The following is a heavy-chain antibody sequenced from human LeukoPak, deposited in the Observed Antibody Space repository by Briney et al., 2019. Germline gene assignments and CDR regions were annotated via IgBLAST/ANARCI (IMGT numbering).Heavy chain of an antibody. CDR2: MYNRGGT. Sequence: SETLSLTCTVSGDSISNYYWSWIRQSPGKELEWIGYMYNRGGTIYNPSLKSRVTISTDTSKNQFSLRLTSVTAADTAVYYCARDENAVTGTLDAWGQGTLITVSA. J-gene: IGHJ5*02. D-gene: IGHD6-19*01. V-gene: IGHV4-59*01. CDR3: ARDENAVTGTLDA. CDR1: GDSISNYY.